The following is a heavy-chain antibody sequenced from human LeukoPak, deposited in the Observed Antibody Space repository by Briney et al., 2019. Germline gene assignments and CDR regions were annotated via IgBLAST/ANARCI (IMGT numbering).Heavy chain of an antibody. Sequence: GASVKVSCEASGYTFIGYYMHWVRQAPGQGLEWMGWINPNSGGTNYAQKFQGRVTMTRDTSISTAYMELSRLRSDDTAVYYCARVIAAGFHGGAFDIWGQGTMVTVSS. J-gene: IGHJ3*02. V-gene: IGHV1-2*02. CDR1: GYTFIGYY. CDR3: ARVIAAGFHGGAFDI. D-gene: IGHD6-25*01. CDR2: INPNSGGT.